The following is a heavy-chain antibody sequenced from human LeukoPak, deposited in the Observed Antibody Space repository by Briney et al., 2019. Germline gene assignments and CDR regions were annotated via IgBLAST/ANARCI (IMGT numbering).Heavy chain of an antibody. CDR3: ARVSLYCTGGSCYSGEIDY. D-gene: IGHD2-15*01. V-gene: IGHV1-69*04. CDR1: GYTFTSYG. Sequence: SVKVSCKASGYTFTSYGISWVRQAPGQGLEWMGRIIPIFGIANYAQKFQGRVTITADKSTSTAYMELSSLRSEDTAVYYCARVSLYCTGGSCYSGEIDYWGQGTLVTVSS. J-gene: IGHJ4*02. CDR2: IIPIFGIA.